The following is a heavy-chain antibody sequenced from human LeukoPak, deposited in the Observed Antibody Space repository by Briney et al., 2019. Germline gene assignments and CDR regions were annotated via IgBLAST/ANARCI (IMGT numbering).Heavy chain of an antibody. CDR1: GYTFTGYY. J-gene: IGHJ4*02. CDR2: INANSGGT. Sequence: ASVKVSCKASGYTFTGYYMHWVRQAPGQGLEWMGWINANSGGTNYAQKFQGRVTMTRDTSISTAYMELSRLRSDDTAVYYCARPLYDRSGYYSPFDYWGQGTLVTVSS. D-gene: IGHD3-22*01. V-gene: IGHV1-2*02. CDR3: ARPLYDRSGYYSPFDY.